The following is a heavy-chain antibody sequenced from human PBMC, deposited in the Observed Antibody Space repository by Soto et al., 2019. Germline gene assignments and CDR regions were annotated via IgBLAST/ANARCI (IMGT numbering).Heavy chain of an antibody. Sequence: EAQLLDSGGGLVQPGESLRLSCVASGFTFSTYAMSWVRQAPGKGLEWVSAISAGGGSTYYADSVKGRFTISRDNSINTVYLQMNSLRTEDTAVYYCAHPRGYGVFDAYDMWGQGAMVTVSS. V-gene: IGHV3-23*01. D-gene: IGHD4-17*01. CDR2: ISAGGGST. J-gene: IGHJ3*02. CDR3: AHPRGYGVFDAYDM. CDR1: GFTFSTYA.